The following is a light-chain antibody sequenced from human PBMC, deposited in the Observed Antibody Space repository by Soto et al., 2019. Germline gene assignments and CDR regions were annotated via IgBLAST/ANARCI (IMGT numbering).Light chain of an antibody. CDR3: QQDDNLPFT. Sequence: DIQMTQSPSSLSASVGDRVTITCQASQDISNYLNWYQQKPGKAPKLLIYDASNLETGVPSRFSGSGSGTDFTFTISRLQPEDIATYYCQQDDNLPFTFGPGTKVDIK. CDR1: QDISNY. V-gene: IGKV1-33*01. CDR2: DAS. J-gene: IGKJ3*01.